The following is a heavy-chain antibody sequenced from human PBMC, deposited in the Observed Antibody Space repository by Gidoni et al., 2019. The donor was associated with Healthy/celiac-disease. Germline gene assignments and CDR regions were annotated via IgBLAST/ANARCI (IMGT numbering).Heavy chain of an antibody. Sequence: EVQLLESGGGLVQPGGSLRLSCAASGFTFSSHAMSWVRQAPGKGLEWVSAISGSGGSTYYADSVKGRFTISRDNSKNTLYLQMNSLRAEDTAVYYCAKDPSRHFWSGYYTDYWGQGTLVTVSS. CDR1: GFTFSSHA. J-gene: IGHJ4*02. CDR3: AKDPSRHFWSGYYTDY. V-gene: IGHV3-23*01. CDR2: ISGSGGST. D-gene: IGHD3-3*02.